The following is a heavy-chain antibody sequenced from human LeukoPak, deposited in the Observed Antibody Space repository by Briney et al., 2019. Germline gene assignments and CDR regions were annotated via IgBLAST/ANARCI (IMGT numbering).Heavy chain of an antibody. CDR1: GVSISGYY. D-gene: IGHD5-18*01. CDR2: IYNSGST. Sequence: SETLSFTCTVSGVSISGYYWSWVRQPPGKGLEWIGYIYNSGSTKYNPSLRSRVTVSVDTSKNQFSLRLSSVTAADTAVYYCARARPDTAMAVDYWDQGTLVTVSS. V-gene: IGHV4-59*01. J-gene: IGHJ4*02. CDR3: ARARPDTAMAVDY.